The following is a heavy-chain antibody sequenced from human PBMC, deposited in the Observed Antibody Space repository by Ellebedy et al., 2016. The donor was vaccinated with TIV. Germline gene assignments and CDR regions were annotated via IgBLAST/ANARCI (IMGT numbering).Heavy chain of an antibody. D-gene: IGHD1-26*01. J-gene: IGHJ1*01. Sequence: GESLKISCAASGFTFSSYAMAWVRQAPGRGLEWVSAITGSGGRTYYADSVKGRFTISRDNSKNTLYLQMNSLRAEDTAVYYCSSRVVAPTKYFQYWGQGTRVTVSS. V-gene: IGHV3-23*01. CDR3: SSRVVAPTKYFQY. CDR2: ITGSGGRT. CDR1: GFTFSSYA.